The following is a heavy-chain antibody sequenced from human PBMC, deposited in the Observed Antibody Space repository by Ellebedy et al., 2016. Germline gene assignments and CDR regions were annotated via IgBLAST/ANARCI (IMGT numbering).Heavy chain of an antibody. V-gene: IGHV3-33*08. Sequence: GESLKISXAASGFTFSYYAMHWVRQAPGKGLEWVAVIWYDGSNQFHVDSVGGRFTLSRDNSKNTLYLQMNSLRAEDTALYYCARGRGSYNFDYWGQGTLVIVSS. CDR1: GFTFSYYA. CDR2: IWYDGSNQ. CDR3: ARGRGSYNFDY. J-gene: IGHJ4*02. D-gene: IGHD3-10*01.